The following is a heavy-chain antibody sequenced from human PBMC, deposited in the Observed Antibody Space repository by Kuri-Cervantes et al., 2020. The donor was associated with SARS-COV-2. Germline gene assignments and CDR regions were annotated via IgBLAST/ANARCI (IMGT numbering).Heavy chain of an antibody. Sequence: SETLSLTCTVSGGSISSSSYYRGWIRQPPGKGLEWIGSIYYSGSTYYNPSLKSRVTISVDTSKNQFSLKLSSVTAADTAVYYCARGPPAFSGWTYYFDYWGHGTLVTVSS. CDR2: IYYSGST. CDR3: ARGPPAFSGWTYYFDY. J-gene: IGHJ4*01. V-gene: IGHV4-39*07. D-gene: IGHD6-19*01. CDR1: GGSISSSSYY.